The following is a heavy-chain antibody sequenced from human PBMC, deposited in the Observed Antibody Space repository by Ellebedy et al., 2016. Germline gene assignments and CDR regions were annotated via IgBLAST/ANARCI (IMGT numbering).Heavy chain of an antibody. CDR2: IYHSGST. D-gene: IGHD3-16*01. CDR1: GGSISSGGYS. V-gene: IGHV4-30-2*01. J-gene: IGHJ4*02. Sequence: SETLSLXXTVSGGSISSGGYSWSWIRQPPGKGLEWIGYIYHSGSTYYNPSLKSRVTISVDKSKRQLSLRLTSATAADTAVYYCAGIMGGSSSQLVGYWGQGILVTVTS. CDR3: AGIMGGSSSQLVGY.